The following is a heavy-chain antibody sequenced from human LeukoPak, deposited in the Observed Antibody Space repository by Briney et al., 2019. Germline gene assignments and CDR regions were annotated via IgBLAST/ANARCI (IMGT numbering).Heavy chain of an antibody. Sequence: GGSLRLSCSASGFILTPYAMHWVRQAPGKGLEYVSAISSDVGGTYYTDSVKGRFTISRDNSKSTLYLQMSSLRPEDTAVYYCVRYTDSSYPDWGQGTLVTVSS. V-gene: IGHV3-64D*06. J-gene: IGHJ4*02. CDR1: GFILTPYA. CDR2: ISSDVGGT. D-gene: IGHD1-14*01. CDR3: VRYTDSSYPD.